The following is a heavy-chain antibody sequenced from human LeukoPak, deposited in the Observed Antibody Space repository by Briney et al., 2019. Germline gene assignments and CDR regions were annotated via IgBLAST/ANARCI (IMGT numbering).Heavy chain of an antibody. CDR2: ISSSSSYI. D-gene: IGHD2-2*01. CDR1: GFTFSSYS. J-gene: IGHJ6*04. V-gene: IGHV3-21*01. Sequence: GGSLRLSCAASGFTFSSYSMNWVRQAPGKGLEWVSSISSSSSYIYYADSVKGRFTISRDNAKNSLYLQMNSLRAEDTAVYYCARDWRFKYPMDVWGKGTTVTVSS. CDR3: ARDWRFKYPMDV.